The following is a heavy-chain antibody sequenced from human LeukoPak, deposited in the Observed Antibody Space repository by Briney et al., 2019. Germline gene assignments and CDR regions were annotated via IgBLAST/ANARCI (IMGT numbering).Heavy chain of an antibody. CDR3: ARDGMTYYDILTGDFDY. CDR2: ISSSSSYI. D-gene: IGHD3-9*01. Sequence: PGGSLRLSCAASGFTFSSYSMNWVRQAPGKGLEWVSSISSSSSYIYYADSVKGRFTISRDNAKNSLYLQMNSPRAEDTAVYYCARDGMTYYDILTGDFDYSGQGTLVTVSS. V-gene: IGHV3-21*01. J-gene: IGHJ4*02. CDR1: GFTFSSYS.